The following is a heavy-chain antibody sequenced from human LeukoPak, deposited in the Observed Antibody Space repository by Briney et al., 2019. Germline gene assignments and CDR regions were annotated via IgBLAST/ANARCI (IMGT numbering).Heavy chain of an antibody. CDR2: ISTTGSTT. CDR1: GFYFRGSF. D-gene: IGHD2-21*02. Sequence: PGGSLRLSCAASGFYFRGSFMSWVRQAPGKGLEWVSYISTTGSTTFDADSVKGRFAISRDNAKNSVYLQMNRLRVADTGVYYCAREGVTGAFFVWGQGALVTVSS. CDR3: AREGVTGAFFV. J-gene: IGHJ4*02. V-gene: IGHV3-11*04.